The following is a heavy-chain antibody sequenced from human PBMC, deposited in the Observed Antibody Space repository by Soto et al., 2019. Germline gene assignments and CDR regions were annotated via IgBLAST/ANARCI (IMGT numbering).Heavy chain of an antibody. J-gene: IGHJ4*02. V-gene: IGHV1-46*02. Sequence: ASVKVSCKSSGYTFNTYYLHWVRQAPGQALEWMGVIHPSGGGTTYAQKFLGRVTVTRGTSTSTVFMELSSLRSDDTAVYYCARGGHIAVVTASFDYWGQG. CDR1: GYTFNTYY. D-gene: IGHD2-21*02. CDR3: ARGGHIAVVTASFDY. CDR2: IHPSGGGT.